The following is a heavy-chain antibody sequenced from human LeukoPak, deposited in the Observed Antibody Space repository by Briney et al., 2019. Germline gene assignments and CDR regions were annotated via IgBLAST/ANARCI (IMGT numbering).Heavy chain of an antibody. CDR1: GFTFSSYG. CDR2: ISGSGDFA. D-gene: IGHD3-22*01. J-gene: IGHJ4*02. Sequence: PGGSLRLPCAASGFTFSSYGMSWVRQAPGRGLERVSAISGSGDFAYYADSVKGRFTISRDNSKNTLYLQMNTLRAEDTAVYYCARRAGDYSHPYDYWGQGTLVTVSS. V-gene: IGHV3-23*01. CDR3: ARRAGDYSHPYDY.